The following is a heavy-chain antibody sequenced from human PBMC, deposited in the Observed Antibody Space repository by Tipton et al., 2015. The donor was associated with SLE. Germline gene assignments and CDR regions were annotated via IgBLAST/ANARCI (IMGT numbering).Heavy chain of an antibody. V-gene: IGHV4-61*02. CDR3: ARETSSLFDY. D-gene: IGHD6-19*01. CDR1: GYSISSGFY. Sequence: TLSLTCAVSGYSISSGFYWSWIRQPAGKGLERIGRIYTSGSTNYNPSLKSRVTMSVDTSKNQFSLKLSSVTAADTAVYYCARETSSLFDYWGQGTLVTVSP. J-gene: IGHJ4*02. CDR2: IYTSGST.